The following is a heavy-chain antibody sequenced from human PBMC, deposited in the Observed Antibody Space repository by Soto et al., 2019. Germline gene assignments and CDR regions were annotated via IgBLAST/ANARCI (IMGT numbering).Heavy chain of an antibody. D-gene: IGHD2-15*01. CDR3: ARQRYCSGGSCPRRFDP. Sequence: SETLSLTCTVSGGSISSGDYYWSWIRQPPGKGLEWTGYIYYSGSTYYNPSLKSRVTISVDTSKNQFSLKLSSVTAADTAVYYCARQRYCSGGSCPRRFDPWGQGTLVTVSS. CDR1: GGSISSGDYY. V-gene: IGHV4-30-4*01. J-gene: IGHJ5*02. CDR2: IYYSGST.